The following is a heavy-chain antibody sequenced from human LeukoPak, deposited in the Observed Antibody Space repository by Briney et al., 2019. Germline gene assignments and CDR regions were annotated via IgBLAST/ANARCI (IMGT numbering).Heavy chain of an antibody. Sequence: SETLSLTSTVSGGSISSYYWSWIRQPPGKGLEWIGYIYYSGSTNYNPSLKSRVTISVDTSKNQFSLKLSSVTAADTAVYYCARGVAVAAYYMDVWGKGTTVTVSS. V-gene: IGHV4-59*01. CDR1: GGSISSYY. CDR3: ARGVAVAAYYMDV. D-gene: IGHD6-19*01. CDR2: IYYSGST. J-gene: IGHJ6*03.